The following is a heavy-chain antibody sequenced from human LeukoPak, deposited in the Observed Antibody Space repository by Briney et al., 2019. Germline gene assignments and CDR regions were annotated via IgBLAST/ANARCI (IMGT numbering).Heavy chain of an antibody. V-gene: IGHV3-30*02. J-gene: IGHJ4*02. CDR3: ARGGYSYGY. Sequence: GGSLRLSCAASGFTFRSYGLHWVRQAPGKGLEWVAFIRYDGRNKYYADSVKGRFTISRDNAKNSLYLQMNSLRAEDTAVYYCARGGYSYGYWGQGTLVTVSS. CDR1: GFTFRSYG. CDR2: IRYDGRNK. D-gene: IGHD5-18*01.